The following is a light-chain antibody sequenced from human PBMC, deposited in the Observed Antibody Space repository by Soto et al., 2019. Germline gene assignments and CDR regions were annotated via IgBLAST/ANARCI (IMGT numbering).Light chain of an antibody. Sequence: EIVMTQSPATLSVSPGERATLSCRASQSVSSNLGWYQQKPGQAPRLLIYGAFTRATGIPARFSGTGSGTEFTLTISSLQSEDFAVYYCQQYDSFGLTFGGGTKVDIK. CDR2: GAF. V-gene: IGKV3-15*01. CDR3: QQYDSFGLT. J-gene: IGKJ4*01. CDR1: QSVSSN.